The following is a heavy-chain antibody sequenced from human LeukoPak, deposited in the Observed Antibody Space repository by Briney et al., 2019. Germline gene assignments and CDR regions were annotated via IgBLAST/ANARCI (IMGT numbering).Heavy chain of an antibody. V-gene: IGHV3-21*01. Sequence: GGSLRLSCAAPGVTFSGYSVNWVRQAPGKGLEWVSAITATSRHIYYADSVKGRFTISRDNSKNTLYLQMNSLRAEDTAVYYCAKDVGSGRGYFDYWGQGTLVTVSS. CDR3: AKDVGSGRGYFDY. CDR1: GVTFSGYS. CDR2: ITATSRHI. J-gene: IGHJ4*02. D-gene: IGHD2-15*01.